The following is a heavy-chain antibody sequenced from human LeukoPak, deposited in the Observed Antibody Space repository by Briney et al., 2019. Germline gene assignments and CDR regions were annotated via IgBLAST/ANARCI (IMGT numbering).Heavy chain of an antibody. J-gene: IGHJ5*02. V-gene: IGHV4-39*07. CDR1: GGSISSTNYY. Sequence: SETLSLTCTVSGGSISSTNYYWGWIPQPPGKGRDWIGSIYDIGSAYSNPSLKSRVTISVDTNKNHFSLQLSSVTAADTAVYYCARAHWFLDYGDHPAVRNCFAPWGQGTLVTVSS. CDR3: ARAHWFLDYGDHPAVRNCFAP. D-gene: IGHD4-17*01. CDR2: IYDIGSA.